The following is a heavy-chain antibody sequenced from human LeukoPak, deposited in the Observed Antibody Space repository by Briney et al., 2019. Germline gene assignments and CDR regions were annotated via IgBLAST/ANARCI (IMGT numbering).Heavy chain of an antibody. J-gene: IGHJ6*02. CDR3: ARGTLGYYYYGMDV. CDR1: GDSISSYY. Sequence: SETLSLTCNVSGDSISSYYWNWIRQPPGKGLEWIGYIYYSGSTDYNPSLKSRVTVSLDTSKNQLSLNLSAVTAADTAFYYCARGTLGYYYYGMDVWGRGTTVTVSS. D-gene: IGHD3-10*01. V-gene: IGHV4-59*01. CDR2: IYYSGST.